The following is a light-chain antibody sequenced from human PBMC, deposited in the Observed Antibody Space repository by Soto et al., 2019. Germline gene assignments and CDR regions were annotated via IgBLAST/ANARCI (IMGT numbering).Light chain of an antibody. J-gene: IGKJ5*01. CDR3: QQSYRTPQT. V-gene: IGKV1-39*01. CDR1: QSITNY. Sequence: DIQMTQSPSSLSASVGDRVTITCRASQSITNYLNWYQQKPGKAPKLLIYAASPLQSGVPSRFSGSGSGTEFTLTITNRQPGDFATYFCQQSYRTPQTFGQGTRLDI. CDR2: AAS.